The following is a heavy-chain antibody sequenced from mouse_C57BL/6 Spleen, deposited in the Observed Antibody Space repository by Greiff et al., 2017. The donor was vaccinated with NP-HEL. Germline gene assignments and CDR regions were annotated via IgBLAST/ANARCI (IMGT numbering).Heavy chain of an antibody. CDR2: ISDGGSYT. D-gene: IGHD2-5*01. J-gene: IGHJ2*01. V-gene: IGHV5-4*03. CDR1: GFTFSSYA. Sequence: EVKLVESGGGLVKPGGSLKLSCAASGFTFSSYAMSWVRQTPEKRLEWVATISDGGSYTYYPDNVKGRFTISRDNAKNNLYLQMSHLKSEDTAMYYCAHSNYFDYWGQGTTLTVSS. CDR3: AHSNYFDY.